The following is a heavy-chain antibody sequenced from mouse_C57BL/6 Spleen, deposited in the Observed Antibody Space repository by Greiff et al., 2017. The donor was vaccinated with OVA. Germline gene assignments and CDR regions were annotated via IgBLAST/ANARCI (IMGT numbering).Heavy chain of an antibody. CDR3: ARGLLLLDWYFDV. CDR2: IHPNSGST. J-gene: IGHJ1*03. D-gene: IGHD1-1*01. V-gene: IGHV1-64*01. CDR1: GYTFTSYW. Sequence: QVQLQQPGAELVKPGASVKLSCKASGYTFTSYWMHWVKQRPGQGLEWIGMIHPNSGSTNYNEKFKSKATLTVDKSSSTAYMQLSSLTSEDSAVYYCARGLLLLDWYFDVWGTGTTVTVSS.